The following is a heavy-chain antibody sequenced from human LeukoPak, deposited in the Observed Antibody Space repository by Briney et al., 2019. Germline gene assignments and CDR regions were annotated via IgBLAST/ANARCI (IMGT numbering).Heavy chain of an antibody. V-gene: IGHV4-30-2*01. J-gene: IGHJ4*02. Sequence: PSETLSLTCTVSGGSISSGGYYWSWIRQPPGKGLGWIGYIYHSGSTYYNPSLKSRVTISVDTSKNQFSLKLSSVTAADTAVYYCARDYRVGMATPNPPRYWGQGTLVTVSS. CDR1: GGSISSGGYY. CDR3: ARDYRVGMATPNPPRY. D-gene: IGHD5-24*01. CDR2: IYHSGST.